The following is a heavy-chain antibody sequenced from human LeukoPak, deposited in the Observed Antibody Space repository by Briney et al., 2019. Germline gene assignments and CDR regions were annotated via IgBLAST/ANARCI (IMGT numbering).Heavy chain of an antibody. Sequence: ASVKVSCKAPGYTFTSYGISWVRQAPGQVLEWMGWISAYNGNTNYAQKLQGRVTMTTDTSTSTAYMELRSLRSDDTAVYYCARVPSVDSSGYYTARRQLDYWGQGTLVTVSS. J-gene: IGHJ4*02. CDR1: GYTFTSYG. CDR2: ISAYNGNT. CDR3: ARVPSVDSSGYYTARRQLDY. D-gene: IGHD3-22*01. V-gene: IGHV1-18*01.